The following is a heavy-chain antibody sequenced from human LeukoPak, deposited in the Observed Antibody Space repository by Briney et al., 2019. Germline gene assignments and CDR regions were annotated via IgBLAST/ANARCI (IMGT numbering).Heavy chain of an antibody. V-gene: IGHV3-7*01. CDR2: IKQDGSKR. D-gene: IGHD6-6*01. CDR1: GFTFSDYW. Sequence: GGSLRLSCTASGFTFSDYWMTWVRQAPGKGPEWVANIKQDGSKRYYVDSVRGRFTISRDNAKNSFFLQMNGLRAEDTAVYYCARRGGSSSRRSPIDYWGQGTLVTVSS. J-gene: IGHJ4*02. CDR3: ARRGGSSSRRSPIDY.